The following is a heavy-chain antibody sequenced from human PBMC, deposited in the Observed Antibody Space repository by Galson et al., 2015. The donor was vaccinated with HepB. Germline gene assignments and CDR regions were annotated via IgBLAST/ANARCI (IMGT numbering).Heavy chain of an antibody. CDR1: GFTFSSYA. V-gene: IGHV3-23*01. D-gene: IGHD3-10*01. CDR2: ISGSGGST. Sequence: SLRLSCAASGFTFSSYAMSWVRQAPGKGLEWVSAISGSGGSTYYADSVKGRFTISRDNSKNTLYLQMNSLRAEDTAVYYCAKAPTYVVWFGESGWGQGTLVTVSS. J-gene: IGHJ4*02. CDR3: AKAPTYVVWFGESG.